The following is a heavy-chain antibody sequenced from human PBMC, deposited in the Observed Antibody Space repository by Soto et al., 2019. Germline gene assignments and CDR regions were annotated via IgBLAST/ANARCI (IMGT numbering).Heavy chain of an antibody. CDR2: IFYTGRT. D-gene: IGHD6-19*01. Sequence: QVQLQESGPGLVKPSETLSLTYTVSAGSISSYYWSWIRQPPGKGLEWIAYIFYTGRTNYNPSLKSRVTISVDTSKNQFSLDLTSVTVADTAVYYCARSVQSSGWDSWYFDLWGRGTLVTVSS. V-gene: IGHV4-59*01. CDR1: AGSISSYY. J-gene: IGHJ2*01. CDR3: ARSVQSSGWDSWYFDL.